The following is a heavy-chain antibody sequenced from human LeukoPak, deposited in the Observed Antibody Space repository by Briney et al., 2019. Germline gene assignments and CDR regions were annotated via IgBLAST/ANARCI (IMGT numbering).Heavy chain of an antibody. CDR1: GCSISRYY. Sequence: PSETLSLTCIGSGCSISRYYWIWLRQPAGKRLEWIGRIYSSGSTSYNPSLKSRVTMSVDASKNQVSLKLSSATAADTAMYYCARVYQSSGISSGYFDYWGQGSLVTVSS. CDR3: ARVYQSSGISSGYFDY. CDR2: IYSSGST. D-gene: IGHD4-23*01. V-gene: IGHV4-4*07. J-gene: IGHJ4*02.